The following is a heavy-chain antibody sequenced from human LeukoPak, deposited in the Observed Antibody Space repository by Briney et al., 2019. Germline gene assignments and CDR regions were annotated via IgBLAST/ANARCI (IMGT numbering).Heavy chain of an antibody. J-gene: IGHJ5*02. D-gene: IGHD3-10*01. Sequence: ASVKVSCKASGYTFTGYYMHWVRQAPGQGLEWMGWINPNSGGTNYAQKFQGRVTMTRDTSISTAYMELSRLRSDDTAVYYCARDVLLWFGERNWFDPWGQGTLVTVSS. CDR3: ARDVLLWFGERNWFDP. CDR1: GYTFTGYY. V-gene: IGHV1-2*02. CDR2: INPNSGGT.